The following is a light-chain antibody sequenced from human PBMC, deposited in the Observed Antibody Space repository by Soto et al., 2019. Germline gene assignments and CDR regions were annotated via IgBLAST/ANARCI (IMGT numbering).Light chain of an antibody. CDR1: QSISSY. CDR3: QQSYSTPLP. CDR2: AAS. V-gene: IGKV1-39*01. J-gene: IGKJ4*01. Sequence: DIQMPQYPSSLSASVGARVTITCRASQSISSYLNWYQQKPGKAPKLLIYAASSLQSGVPSRFSGSGSGTDFTLTISSLQPEDFATYYCQQSYSTPLPFGGGTKVEIK.